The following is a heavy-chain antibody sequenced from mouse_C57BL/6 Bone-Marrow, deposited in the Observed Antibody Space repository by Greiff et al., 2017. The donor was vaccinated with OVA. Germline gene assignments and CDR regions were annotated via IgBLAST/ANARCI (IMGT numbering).Heavy chain of an antibody. J-gene: IGHJ4*01. CDR3: ARDYYAMDY. Sequence: EVKLVESGGGLVKPGGSLKLSCAASGFTFSSYAMSWVRQTPEKRLEWVATISDGSSYTYYPDNVKGRFTISRDNAKNNLYLQMSHLKSEDTAMYYCARDYYAMDYWGQGTSVTVSS. CDR2: ISDGSSYT. V-gene: IGHV5-4*01. CDR1: GFTFSSYA.